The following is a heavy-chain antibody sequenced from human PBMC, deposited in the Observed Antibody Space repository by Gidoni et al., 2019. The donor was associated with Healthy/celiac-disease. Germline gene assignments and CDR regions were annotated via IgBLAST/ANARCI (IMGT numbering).Heavy chain of an antibody. D-gene: IGHD2-21*01. Sequence: QVQLVQSGAEVKKPGASVKVSCKASGYTFTSYDINWVRQATGQGLEWMGWMNPNSGNTGYAQKLQGRVTMTRNTSISTDYMERSSLRSEDTAVYYCARGVLWFSPNLPLDWGQGTLVTVSS. CDR3: ARGVLWFSPNLPLD. V-gene: IGHV1-8*01. J-gene: IGHJ4*02. CDR1: GYTFTSYD. CDR2: MNPNSGNT.